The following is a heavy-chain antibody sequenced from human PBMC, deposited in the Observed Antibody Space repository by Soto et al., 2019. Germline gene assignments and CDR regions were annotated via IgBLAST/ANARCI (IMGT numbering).Heavy chain of an antibody. Sequence: EVQLLESGGGLVQPGGSLRLSCAASGFTFSSYAMSLVRQAPGKGLEWVSAISGSGGSTYYADSVKCRFTISRDNSKNTLYLQMNILRAEDTAVYYCATPAEFWSGFDYWGQGTLVTVSS. D-gene: IGHD3-3*01. CDR3: ATPAEFWSGFDY. V-gene: IGHV3-23*01. J-gene: IGHJ4*02. CDR1: GFTFSSYA. CDR2: ISGSGGST.